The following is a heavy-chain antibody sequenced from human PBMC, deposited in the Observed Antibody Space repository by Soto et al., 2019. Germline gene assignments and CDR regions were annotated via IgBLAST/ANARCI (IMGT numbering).Heavy chain of an antibody. CDR2: ISAYDGNT. V-gene: IGHV1-18*01. Sequence: GASVKVSCKASGYTFSAYFITCVRQAPGQGLEWMGRISAYDGNTNYAHMLQDRVTMTTDRSTTTAYMELRSLRSDDTALYYCARHNYYSGLDVWGQGTPVTVSS. CDR3: ARHNYYSGLDV. J-gene: IGHJ6*02. CDR1: GYTFSAYF.